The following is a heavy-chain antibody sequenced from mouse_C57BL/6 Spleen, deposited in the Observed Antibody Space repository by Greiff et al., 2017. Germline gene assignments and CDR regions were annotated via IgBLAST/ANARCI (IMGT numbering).Heavy chain of an antibody. Sequence: QVQLQQSGAELVRPGASVKLSCKASGYTFTDYYINWVKQRPGQGLEWIARIYPGSGNTYYNEKFKGKATLTAEKSSSTAYMQLSSLTSEDSAVYFCARPIYDGYFLFDYWGQGTTLTVSS. V-gene: IGHV1-76*01. CDR1: GYTFTDYY. CDR3: ARPIYDGYFLFDY. J-gene: IGHJ2*01. CDR2: IYPGSGNT. D-gene: IGHD2-3*01.